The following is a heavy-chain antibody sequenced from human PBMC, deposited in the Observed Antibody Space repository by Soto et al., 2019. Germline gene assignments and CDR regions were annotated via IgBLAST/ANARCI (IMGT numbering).Heavy chain of an antibody. V-gene: IGHV5-51*01. Sequence: GESLKISCKGSGYSFTSYWIGWVRQMPGKGLEWMGIIYPGDSDTRYSPSFQGQVTISADKSISTAYLQWSSLKASDTAMYYCARHSVPPTGDNPYNWFDPWGQGTLVTVSS. D-gene: IGHD4-17*01. CDR2: IYPGDSDT. CDR1: GYSFTSYW. CDR3: ARHSVPPTGDNPYNWFDP. J-gene: IGHJ5*02.